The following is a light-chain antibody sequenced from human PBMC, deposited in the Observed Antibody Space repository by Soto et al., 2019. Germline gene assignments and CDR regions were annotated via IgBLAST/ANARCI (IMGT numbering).Light chain of an antibody. CDR2: DTF. CDR1: QSISSW. V-gene: IGKV1-5*01. J-gene: IGKJ1*01. CDR3: QQYNSYSPAT. Sequence: DIQMTQSPSSLSASVGDRVSITCRASQSISSWLAWYQQKPGKAPKLLMFDTFSLESGVPSRFSGSRSGTEFTLTISSLQPDDYATYYCQQYNSYSPATFGQGTKVEIK.